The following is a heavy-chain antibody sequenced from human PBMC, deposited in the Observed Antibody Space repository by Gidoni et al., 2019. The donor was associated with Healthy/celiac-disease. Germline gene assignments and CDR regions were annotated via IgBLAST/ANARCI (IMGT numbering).Heavy chain of an antibody. D-gene: IGHD4-17*01. CDR2: IYYSGST. CDR1: GGPISSGGYY. Sequence: QVQLQESGPGLVKPSQTLSLTCTVSGGPISSGGYYLSWIRQHPGKGLEWIGYIYYSGSTYYNPSLKSRVTISVDTSKNQFSLKLSSVTAADTAVYYCARESGDPGAFDIWGQGTMVTVSS. J-gene: IGHJ3*02. V-gene: IGHV4-31*03. CDR3: ARESGDPGAFDI.